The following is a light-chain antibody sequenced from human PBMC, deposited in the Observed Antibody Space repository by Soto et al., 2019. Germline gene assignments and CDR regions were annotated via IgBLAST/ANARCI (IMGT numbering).Light chain of an antibody. Sequence: EVVLTQSPGTLSLSPGERATLSCRASQSVSNNYLAWYQQKPGQSPKLLIFGSSDRATGIPDRFSGSGSGPDVTLTISSLEPEDFAVYYCQQYGSSPPYTFGQGTKLEIK. V-gene: IGKV3-20*01. CDR2: GSS. J-gene: IGKJ2*01. CDR1: QSVSNNY. CDR3: QQYGSSPPYT.